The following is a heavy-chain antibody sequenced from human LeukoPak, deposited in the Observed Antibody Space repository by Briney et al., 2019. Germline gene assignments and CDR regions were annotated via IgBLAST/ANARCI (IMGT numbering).Heavy chain of an antibody. D-gene: IGHD1-26*01. J-gene: IGHJ4*02. CDR3: AKILRNTGSYYGGFDY. CDR2: ISGSGGST. CDR1: GFTFSSYA. Sequence: GGSLRLSCAASGFTFSSYAMSWVRQAPGKGLEWVSAISGSGGSTYYADSVKGRFTISRDNSKNTLYLQMNSLRAEATAVYYCAKILRNTGSYYGGFDYWGQGTLVTVSS. V-gene: IGHV3-23*01.